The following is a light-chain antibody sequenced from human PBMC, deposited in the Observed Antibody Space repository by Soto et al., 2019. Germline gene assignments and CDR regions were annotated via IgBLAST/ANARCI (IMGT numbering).Light chain of an antibody. Sequence: DIQMTQSPSSLSASVGDRVTITCRASQSISSYLKWYQKKPGKAPKLLIYAASSLQSGVPSRFSGSGSGKDFTLTISSLQPEDVATYYCQQSYSTLWTLGQGTKVDIK. V-gene: IGKV1-39*01. CDR3: QQSYSTLWT. J-gene: IGKJ1*01. CDR2: AAS. CDR1: QSISSY.